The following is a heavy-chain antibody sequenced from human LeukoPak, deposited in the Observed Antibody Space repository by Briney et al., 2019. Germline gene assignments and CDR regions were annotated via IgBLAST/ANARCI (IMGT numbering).Heavy chain of an antibody. CDR3: ARGRGYVILTGYFDY. CDR1: GGSFSGYY. Sequence: PSETLSLTCAVYGGSFSGYYWSWIRQPPGKGLEWIGEINHSGSTNYNPSHKSRVTISVDTSKNQFSLKLSSVTAADTAVYYCARGRGYVILTGYFDYWGQGTLVTVSS. D-gene: IGHD3-9*01. CDR2: INHSGST. J-gene: IGHJ4*02. V-gene: IGHV4-34*01.